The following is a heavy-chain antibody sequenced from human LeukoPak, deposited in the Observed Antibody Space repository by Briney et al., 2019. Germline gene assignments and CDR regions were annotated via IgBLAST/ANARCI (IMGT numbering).Heavy chain of an antibody. D-gene: IGHD6-19*01. CDR1: GFTFSSYS. J-gene: IGHJ1*01. CDR2: ISRSSSDI. CDR3: AKNMGRWLVTQTAEYFQN. V-gene: IGHV3-21*04. Sequence: GGSLRLSCAASGFTFSSYSMNWVRQAPGKGLEWVSSISRSSSDIYYADSLKGRFTISRDNAKNSLYLQMNSLRAADTAVYYCAKNMGRWLVTQTAEYFQNWGQGSLVTVSS.